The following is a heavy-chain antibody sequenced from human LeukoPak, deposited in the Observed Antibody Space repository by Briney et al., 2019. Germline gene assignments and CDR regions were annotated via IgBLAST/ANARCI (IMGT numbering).Heavy chain of an antibody. V-gene: IGHV1-18*01. CDR2: ISAYNGNT. J-gene: IGHJ6*02. D-gene: IGHD2-2*01. CDR1: GYTFTSYG. Sequence: ASVKVSCKASGYTFTSYGISWVRQAPGQGLEWMGWISAYNGNTNYAQKFQGRVTMTRDTSTSTIYMELSSLRSEDTATYYCARNLGYCNNTSCPRTEGHYYYYYGMDVWGQGTTVTVSS. CDR3: ARNLGYCNNTSCPRTEGHYYYYYGMDV.